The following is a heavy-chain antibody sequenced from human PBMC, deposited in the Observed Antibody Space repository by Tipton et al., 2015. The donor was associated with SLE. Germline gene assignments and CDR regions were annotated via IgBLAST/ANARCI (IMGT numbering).Heavy chain of an antibody. CDR2: ISTYNGNT. CDR1: GYTFTNYG. V-gene: IGHV1-18*01. J-gene: IGHJ6*02. CDR3: ARDVSGVVVYYYYGMDV. D-gene: IGHD2-15*01. Sequence: QLVQSGAEMKKPGASVKVSCKASGYTFTNYGISWVRQAPGQGLEWMGWISTYNGNTNYAQKLQGRVTMTTDTSTSTAYMELRSLRSDDTAVYYCARDVSGVVVYYYYGMDVWGQGTTVTVSS.